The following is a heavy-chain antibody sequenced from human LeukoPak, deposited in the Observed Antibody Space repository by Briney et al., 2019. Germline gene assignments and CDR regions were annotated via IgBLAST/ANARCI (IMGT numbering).Heavy chain of an antibody. CDR1: GYTFTSYY. Sequence: GASVTVFCTASGYTFTSYYMHWVGQAPGQGLEWMGIINPSGGSTSYAQKFQGRVTMTRDMSTSTVYMELSSLRSEDTAVYYCAVGYGSGSYRPFDYWGQGTLVTVSS. V-gene: IGHV1-46*01. CDR3: AVGYGSGSYRPFDY. J-gene: IGHJ4*02. CDR2: INPSGGST. D-gene: IGHD3-10*01.